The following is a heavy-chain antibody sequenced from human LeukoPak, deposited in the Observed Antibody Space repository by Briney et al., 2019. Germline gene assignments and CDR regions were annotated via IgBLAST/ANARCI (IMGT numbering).Heavy chain of an antibody. CDR1: GFTFSDHY. D-gene: IGHD3-22*01. V-gene: IGHV3-72*01. CDR3: ARITYYYDSSGYSDAFDI. J-gene: IGHJ3*02. CDR2: TRNKANSYTT. Sequence: GGSLRLSCAASGFTFSDHYMDWVRQAPGKGLEGVGRTRNKANSYTTEYAASVKGRFTISRDDSKNSLYLQMNSLKTEDTAVYYCARITYYYDSSGYSDAFDIWGQGTMVTVSS.